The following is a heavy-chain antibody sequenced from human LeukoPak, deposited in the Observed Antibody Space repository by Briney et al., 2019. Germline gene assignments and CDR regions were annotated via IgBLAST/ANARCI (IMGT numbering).Heavy chain of an antibody. D-gene: IGHD4-17*01. Sequence: SETLSLTCTVSGDSISSGSYSWDWIRQPPGKGLEWIGSIYYGGNTYHNPSLKSRVTISVDTSKNQFSLKLSSVTAADTAVYYCARATVTTYRRRGKYYFDYWGQGTLVTVSS. CDR1: GDSISSGSYS. CDR2: IYYGGNT. V-gene: IGHV4-39*01. CDR3: ARATVTTYRRRGKYYFDY. J-gene: IGHJ4*02.